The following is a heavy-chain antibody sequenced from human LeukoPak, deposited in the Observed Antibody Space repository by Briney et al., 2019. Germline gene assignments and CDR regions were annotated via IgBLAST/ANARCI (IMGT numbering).Heavy chain of an antibody. CDR2: MNPNSGNT. CDR3: ARVQGEYQPLNWFDP. D-gene: IGHD2-2*01. J-gene: IGHJ5*02. V-gene: IGHV1-8*03. Sequence: ASVKVSCKASGGTFSSYAISWVRQAPGQGLEWMGWMNPNSGNTGYAQKFQGRVTITRNTSISTAYMELSSLRSEDTAVYYCARVQGEYQPLNWFDPWGQGTLVTVSS. CDR1: GGTFSSYA.